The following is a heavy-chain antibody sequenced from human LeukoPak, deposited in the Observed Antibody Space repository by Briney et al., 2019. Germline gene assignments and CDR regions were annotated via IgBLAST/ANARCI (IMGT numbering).Heavy chain of an antibody. CDR3: ARGPQSSGFTDY. Sequence: SVKVSCKASGGTFSSFAISWVRQAPGQGLEWMGGLITVFGTSNYAQTFQGRVAITADESTTTTYMELSSLRSEDTAVYYCARGPQSSGFTDYWGQGTLVTVSS. CDR1: GGTFSSFA. CDR2: LITVFGTS. J-gene: IGHJ4*02. V-gene: IGHV1-69*13. D-gene: IGHD5-12*01.